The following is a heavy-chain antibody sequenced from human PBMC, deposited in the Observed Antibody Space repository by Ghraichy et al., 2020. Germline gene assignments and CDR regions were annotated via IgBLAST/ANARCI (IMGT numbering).Heavy chain of an antibody. J-gene: IGHJ6*02. D-gene: IGHD6-19*01. V-gene: IGHV4-59*08. CDR2: IHYGGTT. CDR3: TRHAVIAVLSYGMDV. CDR1: GGSIGNYY. Sequence: SETLSLTCTVSGGSIGNYYWSWIRQPPGKGLEWIGYIHYGGTTLYSASLKSRVTISVDTSKDQFSLKLSSVTAADTAVYYCTRHAVIAVLSYGMDVWGQGTSVTVSS.